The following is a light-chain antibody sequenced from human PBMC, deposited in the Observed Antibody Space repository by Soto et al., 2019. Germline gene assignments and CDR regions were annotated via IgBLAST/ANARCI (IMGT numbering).Light chain of an antibody. CDR1: SSNIGADYD. CDR3: QSYDSSLSGSV. J-gene: IGLJ3*02. Sequence: QSALTQPPSVSGAPGQRVTISCTGSSSNIGADYDVHWYQQLPGAAPKLLIRANTHRPSGVPDRFSASKSGTSASLAITGLQADDEADYYCQSYDSSLSGSVFCGGTKLTVL. CDR2: ANT. V-gene: IGLV1-40*01.